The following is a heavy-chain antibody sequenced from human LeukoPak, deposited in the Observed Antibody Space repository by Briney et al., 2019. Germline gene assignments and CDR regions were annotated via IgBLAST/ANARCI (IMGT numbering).Heavy chain of an antibody. CDR1: GYTFTSYY. V-gene: IGHV1-46*01. CDR2: INPSGGST. CDR3: ARDRGRGYKGGYYYYMDV. Sequence: ASVKVSCKASGYTFTSYYMHWVRQAPGQGLEWMGIINPSGGSTSYAQKFQGRVTMTRDMSTSTVYMELSSLRSEDTAVYYCARDRGRGYKGGYYYYMDVWGKGTTVTVPS. D-gene: IGHD5-18*01. J-gene: IGHJ6*03.